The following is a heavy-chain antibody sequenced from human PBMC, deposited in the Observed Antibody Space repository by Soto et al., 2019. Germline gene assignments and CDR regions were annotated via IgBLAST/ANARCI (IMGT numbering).Heavy chain of an antibody. CDR1: GFTFSSYA. CDR3: AKDSEVVVAATGREGYYYMDV. V-gene: IGHV3-23*01. Sequence: GGSLRLSCAASGFTFSSYAMSWVRQAPGKGLEWVSAISGSGGSTYYADSVKGRFTISRDNSKNTLYLQMNGLRAEDTAVYYCAKDSEVVVAATGREGYYYMDVWGKGTTVTVSS. J-gene: IGHJ6*03. D-gene: IGHD2-15*01. CDR2: ISGSGGST.